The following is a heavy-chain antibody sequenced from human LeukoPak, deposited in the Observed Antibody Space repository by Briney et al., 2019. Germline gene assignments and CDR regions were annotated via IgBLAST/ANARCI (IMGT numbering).Heavy chain of an antibody. CDR3: ATDGAGFDT. J-gene: IGHJ5*02. CDR1: GFTFNDYY. CDR2: INLGGTNT. Sequence: PGGSLRLSCAASGFTFNDYYMSWIRQAPGKGLEWLSYINLGGTNTHYADSEKGRFTISRDNAKKSLYLEMNNLRAEDTAVYYCATDGAGFDTWGQGVLVTVSS. V-gene: IGHV3-11*01.